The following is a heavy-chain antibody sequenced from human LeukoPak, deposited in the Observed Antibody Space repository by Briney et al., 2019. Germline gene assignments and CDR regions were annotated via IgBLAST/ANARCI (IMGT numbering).Heavy chain of an antibody. CDR3: ARTWTHGVYYFDY. CDR1: GYTFTSYD. V-gene: IGHV1-2*02. J-gene: IGHJ4*02. D-gene: IGHD3-10*01. Sequence: ASVKVSCKASGYTFTSYDINWVRQAPGQGLEWMGWINPNSGGTNYAQKFQGRVTMTRDTSISTAYMELSRLRSDDTAVYYCARTWTHGVYYFDYWGQGTLVTVSS. CDR2: INPNSGGT.